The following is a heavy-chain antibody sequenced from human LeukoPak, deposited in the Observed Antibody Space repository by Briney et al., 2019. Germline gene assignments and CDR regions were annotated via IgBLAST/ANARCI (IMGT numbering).Heavy chain of an antibody. CDR2: INPNSGDT. D-gene: IGHD6-19*01. CDR3: ARDKSGSSGWYSYFDY. CDR1: GCTFSDYY. V-gene: IGHV1-2*02. Sequence: ASVKVSCKTSGCTFSDYYIHWIRQAPGQGLEWVGWINPNSGDTNYAQKFQGRVTMTRDTSISTAYMELSRLRSDDTAVYYCARDKSGSSGWYSYFDYWGQGTLVTVSS. J-gene: IGHJ4*02.